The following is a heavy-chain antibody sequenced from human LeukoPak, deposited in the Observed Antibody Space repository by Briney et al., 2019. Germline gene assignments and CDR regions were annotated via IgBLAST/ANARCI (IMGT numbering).Heavy chain of an antibody. CDR2: INPNSGDT. CDR1: GYTFTGYY. V-gene: IGHV1-2*04. D-gene: IGHD5-18*01. CDR3: ARGAAMAYFTFDY. J-gene: IGHJ4*02. Sequence: ASVKVSCKASGYTFTGYYMHWVRQAPGQGLEWMGWINPNSGDTNYAQKFQGWVTMTRDTSISTAYMELSRLRSDDTAVYYCARGAAMAYFTFDYWGQGTLVTVSS.